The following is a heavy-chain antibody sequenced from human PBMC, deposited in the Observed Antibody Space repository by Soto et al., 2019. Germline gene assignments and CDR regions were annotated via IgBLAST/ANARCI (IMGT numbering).Heavy chain of an antibody. J-gene: IGHJ4*02. V-gene: IGHV4-34*01. CDR2: INHSGST. CDR1: GGSFSGYY. CDR3: ASGLYCRGGSCSDY. Sequence: SETLSLTCAVYGGSFSGYYWSWIRQPPGKGLEWIGEINHSGSTNYNPSLKSRVTISVDTSKNQFSLKLSSVTAADTAVYYCASGLYCRGGSCSDYWGQGTLVTVSS. D-gene: IGHD2-15*01.